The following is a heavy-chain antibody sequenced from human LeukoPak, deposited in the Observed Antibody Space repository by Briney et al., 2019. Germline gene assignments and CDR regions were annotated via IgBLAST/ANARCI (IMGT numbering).Heavy chain of an antibody. D-gene: IGHD2-15*01. CDR2: IWYDGSNK. Sequence: GGSLRLSCAASGFTFSGYGLHWVRQAPGKGLEWVAHIWYDGSNKYYADSVKGRFTVSRDNSKNTLYLQMNSLRAEDTAVYYCARADCSGGRCYYYAMDVWGQGTTVTVSS. CDR1: GFTFSGYG. V-gene: IGHV3-33*01. J-gene: IGHJ6*02. CDR3: ARADCSGGRCYYYAMDV.